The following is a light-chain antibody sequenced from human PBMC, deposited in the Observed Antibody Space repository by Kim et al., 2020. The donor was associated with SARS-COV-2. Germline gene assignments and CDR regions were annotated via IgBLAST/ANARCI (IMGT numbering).Light chain of an antibody. V-gene: IGLV1-47*01. CDR2: RNN. Sequence: GQRVTFSCSGSSSNIGTNSVYWYQHLPGTAPKLLIYRNNQRPSGVPDRFSEFKSGTSASLDISGLRSEDEADYFCAAWDDSLSGWVFGGGTKLTVL. CDR3: AAWDDSLSGWV. CDR1: SSNIGTNS. J-gene: IGLJ3*02.